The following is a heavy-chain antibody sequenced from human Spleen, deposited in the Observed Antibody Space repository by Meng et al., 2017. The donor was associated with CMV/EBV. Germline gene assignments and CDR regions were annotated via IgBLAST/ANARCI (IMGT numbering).Heavy chain of an antibody. CDR3: ATIRGLLITFYLES. Sequence: SVKVSCKAPGGTFNSYAISWVRQAPGQGLEWMGGIIPMLGTTNYAQNFQGRVTVSADKSTTTAYMELSNLKSEDTAIYYCATIRGLLITFYLESWGQGTLVTVS. CDR1: GGTFNSYA. D-gene: IGHD1-14*01. J-gene: IGHJ4*02. CDR2: IIPMLGTT. V-gene: IGHV1-69*10.